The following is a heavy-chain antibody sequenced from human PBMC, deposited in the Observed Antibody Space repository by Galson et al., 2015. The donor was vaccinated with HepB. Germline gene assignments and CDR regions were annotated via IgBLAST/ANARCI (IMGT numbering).Heavy chain of an antibody. CDR3: ARAFGYSSSWYNFYYMDV. Sequence: LRLSCAASGFTFSSYWMSWVRQAPGKGLEWVANIKQDGSETYYVDSVKGRFTISSDNAKNSLYLQMNSLRAEDTAVYYCARAFGYSSSWYNFYYMDVWGKGTTVTVSS. CDR1: GFTFSSYW. CDR2: IKQDGSET. V-gene: IGHV3-7*01. J-gene: IGHJ6*03. D-gene: IGHD6-13*01.